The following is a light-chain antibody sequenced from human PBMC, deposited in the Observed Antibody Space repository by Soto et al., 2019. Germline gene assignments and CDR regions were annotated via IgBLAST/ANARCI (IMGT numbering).Light chain of an antibody. J-gene: IGKJ3*01. Sequence: EILLTQSPSTPSLSPGEGVTHSCRATQSVTVNSLAWYQQKPGQAPRLLIYAASTRAAAVPDRFTGSGSGTDFALTISRLEPEDFGVYYCQQYGDSPLTSGPGTKVDIK. V-gene: IGKV3-20*01. CDR2: AAS. CDR3: QQYGDSPLT. CDR1: QSVTVNS.